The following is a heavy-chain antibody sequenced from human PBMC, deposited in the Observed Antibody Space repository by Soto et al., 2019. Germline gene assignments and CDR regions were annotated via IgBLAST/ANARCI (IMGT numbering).Heavy chain of an antibody. Sequence: QVQLVQSGAEVKKPGSSVKVSCRTSGGTFSNYAISWVRQAPGQGLEWMGGIVPIFGTATYAQKFQGRVTITADESTSTAYMELSNLSSDDTAVYYCASPTGKLDYWGQGTLVTVSS. V-gene: IGHV1-69*01. CDR3: ASPTGKLDY. CDR2: IVPIFGTA. J-gene: IGHJ4*02. D-gene: IGHD2-8*02. CDR1: GGTFSNYA.